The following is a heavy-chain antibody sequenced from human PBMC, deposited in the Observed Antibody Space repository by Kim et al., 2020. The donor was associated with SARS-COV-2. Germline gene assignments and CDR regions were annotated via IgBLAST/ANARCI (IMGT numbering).Heavy chain of an antibody. V-gene: IGHV3-53*01. J-gene: IGHJ4*02. CDR3: ARQDSSGYYAVFDY. Sequence: GGSLRLSCAASGFTVSSNYMSWVRQAPGKGLEWVSVIYSGGSTYYADSVKGRFTISRDNSKNTLYLQMNSLRAEDTAVYYCARQDSSGYYAVFDYWGQGTLVTVSS. CDR1: GFTVSSNY. CDR2: IYSGGST. D-gene: IGHD3-22*01.